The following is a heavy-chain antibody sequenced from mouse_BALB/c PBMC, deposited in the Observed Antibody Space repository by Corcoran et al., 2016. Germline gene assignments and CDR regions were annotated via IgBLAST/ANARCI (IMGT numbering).Heavy chain of an antibody. CDR3: SRSDGSSWFAY. J-gene: IGHJ3*01. CDR2: INTYTGEP. CDR1: GYTFTNYG. D-gene: IGHD1-1*01. Sequence: QIQLVQTGPELKKPGETVKISCKASGYTFTNYGMNWVKQAPGKGLKWMGWINTYTGEPTYADDFKGRFAFSLETSASTAYLQINNHKYEDTATCLCSRSDGSSWFAYWGQGTMVIVSA. V-gene: IGHV9-3-1*01.